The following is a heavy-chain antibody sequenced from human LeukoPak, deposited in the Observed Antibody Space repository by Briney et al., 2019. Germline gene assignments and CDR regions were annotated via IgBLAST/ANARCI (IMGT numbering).Heavy chain of an antibody. J-gene: IGHJ4*02. CDR3: TTDLGLTMIRGVIVY. CDR2: IKSKGDGETT. Sequence: GGSLRLSCAASGFTFTNAWMTWVRQAPGKGLEWVGRIKSKGDGETTDYAAPVEGRFSMSRDDSKATMYLQMYSLEAEDTAVYYCTTDLGLTMIRGVIVYWGQGALVTVSS. D-gene: IGHD3-10*01. CDR1: GFTFTNAW. V-gene: IGHV3-15*01.